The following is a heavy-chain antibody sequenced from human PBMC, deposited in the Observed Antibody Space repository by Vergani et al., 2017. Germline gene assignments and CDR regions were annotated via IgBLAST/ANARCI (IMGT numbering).Heavy chain of an antibody. CDR3: ATSALTGRGDDAFDI. CDR2: IDPSDSYT. D-gene: IGHD1-14*01. CDR1: GYSFTSYW. Sequence: EVQLVQSGAEVKKPGESLRISCKGSGYSFTSYWISWVRQMPGKGLEWMGRIDPSDSYTNYSPSFQGHVTITADKSISTAYLQWSSLKASDTAMYYCATSALTGRGDDAFDIWGQGTMVTVSS. J-gene: IGHJ3*02. V-gene: IGHV5-10-1*03.